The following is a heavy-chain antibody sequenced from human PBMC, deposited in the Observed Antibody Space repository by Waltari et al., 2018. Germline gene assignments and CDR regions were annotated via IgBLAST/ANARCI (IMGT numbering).Heavy chain of an antibody. CDR1: GFTFNFRG. D-gene: IGHD3-10*01. CDR2: IWYDGSNK. CDR3: ARDGAAGARQLYYGMDV. Sequence: QVQLVESGGGVVQPGRSLRLSFAASGFTFNFRGIHWGRQAPGKGLEWVAFIWYDGSNKYYADSVQGRFTISRDNNKNTVSLEMDSLRAEDTAVYYCARDGAAGARQLYYGMDVWGQGITVTVSS. J-gene: IGHJ6*02. V-gene: IGHV3-33*01.